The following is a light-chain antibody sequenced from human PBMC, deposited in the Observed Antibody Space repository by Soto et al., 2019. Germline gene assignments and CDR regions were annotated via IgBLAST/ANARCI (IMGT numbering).Light chain of an antibody. CDR3: QQRNNWPPGIT. CDR1: QSVGTS. CDR2: DAS. Sequence: EILFTQSPATLSLSPGESPTLSCRASQSVGTSLAWYQQRSGQAPRLLIFDASIRATGISARFSGSGSGTDFSLTIFSLEPEDFAVYYCQQRNNWPPGITFGQGTRLEIK. V-gene: IGKV3-11*01. J-gene: IGKJ5*01.